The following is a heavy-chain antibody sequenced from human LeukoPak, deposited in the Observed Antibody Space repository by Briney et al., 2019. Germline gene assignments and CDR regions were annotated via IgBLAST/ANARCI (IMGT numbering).Heavy chain of an antibody. V-gene: IGHV4-59*01. Sequence: SETLSLTCTVSGGSISSYYWSWIRQPPGKGLEWIGYIYYSGSTNYNPSLKSRVTISVDTSENQFSLKLSSVTAADTAVYYCARYQWVWGSYRPTEQYYFDYWGQGTLVTVSS. CDR2: IYYSGST. CDR3: ARYQWVWGSYRPTEQYYFDY. CDR1: GGSISSYY. J-gene: IGHJ4*02. D-gene: IGHD3-16*02.